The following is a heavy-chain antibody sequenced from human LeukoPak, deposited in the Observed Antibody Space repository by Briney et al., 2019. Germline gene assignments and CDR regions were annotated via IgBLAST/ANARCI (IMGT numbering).Heavy chain of an antibody. D-gene: IGHD2-2*01. J-gene: IGHJ4*02. Sequence: SQTLSLTCTVSGGSISSGDYYWSWIRQPPGKGLGWIGYIYYSGSTYYNPSLKSRVTISVDTSKNQFSLKLSSVTAADTAVYYCARRTRSTKAFDYWGQGTLVTVSS. CDR2: IYYSGST. V-gene: IGHV4-30-4*08. CDR3: ARRTRSTKAFDY. CDR1: GGSISSGDYY.